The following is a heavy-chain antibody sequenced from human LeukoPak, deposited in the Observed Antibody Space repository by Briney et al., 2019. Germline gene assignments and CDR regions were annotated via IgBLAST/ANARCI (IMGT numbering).Heavy chain of an antibody. J-gene: IGHJ4*02. V-gene: IGHV4-4*02. Sequence: SGPLSLTCTVSGDSINTNHWWGWVRQPPGKGLEWIGEVYHSGSTNYSPSLKSRVTISIDKSKNLYSLNLNFVTAADTAVYFCAREVINSEFDYWGQGILVTVSS. CDR1: GDSINTNHW. CDR2: VYHSGST. CDR3: AREVINSEFDY. D-gene: IGHD3-10*01.